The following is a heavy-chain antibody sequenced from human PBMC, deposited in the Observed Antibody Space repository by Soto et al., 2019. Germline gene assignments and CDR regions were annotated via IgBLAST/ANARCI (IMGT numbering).Heavy chain of an antibody. D-gene: IGHD2-2*01. CDR3: ARVFEDCSSTSCYRNFDY. V-gene: IGHV3-30-3*01. Sequence: GGSLRLSCAASGFTFSSYAMHWVRQAPGKGLEWVAVISYDGSNKYYADSVKGRFTISRDNSKNTLYLQMNSLRAEDTAVYYCARVFEDCSSTSCYRNFDYWGHGTLVTVSS. CDR1: GFTFSSYA. J-gene: IGHJ4*01. CDR2: ISYDGSNK.